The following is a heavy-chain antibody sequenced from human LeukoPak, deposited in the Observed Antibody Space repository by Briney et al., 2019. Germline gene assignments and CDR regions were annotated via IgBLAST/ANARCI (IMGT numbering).Heavy chain of an antibody. J-gene: IGHJ4*02. CDR1: GGSFSGYY. CDR3: ARGRGIFGVVIIKGAYDY. CDR2: INHSGST. D-gene: IGHD3-3*02. V-gene: IGHV4-34*01. Sequence: PSETLSLTCAVYGGSFSGYYWSWIRQPPGKGPEWIGDINHSGSTNYNPSLKSRVTISVDTSKNQFSLKLSSVTAADTAVYYCARGRGIFGVVIIKGAYDYWGQGTLVTVSS.